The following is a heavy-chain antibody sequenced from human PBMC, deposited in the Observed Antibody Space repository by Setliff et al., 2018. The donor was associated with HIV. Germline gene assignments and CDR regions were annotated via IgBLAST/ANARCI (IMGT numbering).Heavy chain of an antibody. D-gene: IGHD1-26*01. J-gene: IGHJ4*02. CDR3: ARDFWGGSYSSDY. CDR1: GFTFSSFA. V-gene: IGHV3-23*01. CDR2: ISGSGGRT. Sequence: LSLTCAASGFTFSSFAMSWVRQAPGKGLEWVSTISGSGGRTYNAESVKGRFTISRDNAKNSLYLQMNSLRAEDTAVYYCARDFWGGSYSSDYWGQGTLVTVSS.